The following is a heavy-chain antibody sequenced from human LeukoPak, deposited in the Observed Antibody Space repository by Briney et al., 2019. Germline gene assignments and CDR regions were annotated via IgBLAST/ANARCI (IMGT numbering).Heavy chain of an antibody. D-gene: IGHD3-9*01. J-gene: IGHJ4*02. Sequence: GGSLRLSCVVSGFTFSSHWMSWVRQAPGKGLEWVANIKEDGSEKYYVDSVKGRFTISRDNAKKSLYLQMDSLRAEDTAVYYCATHGFSELRYFDWSTNEWGQGTLVTVSS. V-gene: IGHV3-7*01. CDR1: GFTFSSHW. CDR2: IKEDGSEK. CDR3: ATHGFSELRYFDWSTNE.